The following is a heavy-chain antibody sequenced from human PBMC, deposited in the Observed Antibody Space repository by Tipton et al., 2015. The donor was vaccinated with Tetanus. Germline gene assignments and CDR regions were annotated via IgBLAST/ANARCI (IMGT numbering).Heavy chain of an antibody. J-gene: IGHJ4*02. Sequence: QLVQSGAEIKKPGSSVKVSCKPSGDIFTNYAITWVRQAPGQGFEWMGGIIPIFGSTKYAQKFQGRVTITADQSTNTVYMDVSTLQSEDTAVYYCARSRGGTREYYAIAYWGQGTLVAVSS. CDR3: ARSRGGTREYYAIAY. V-gene: IGHV1-69*01. D-gene: IGHD3-3*01. CDR1: GDIFTNYA. CDR2: IIPIFGST.